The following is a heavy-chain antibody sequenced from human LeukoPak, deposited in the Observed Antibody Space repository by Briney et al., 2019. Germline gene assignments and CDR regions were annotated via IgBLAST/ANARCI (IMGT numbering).Heavy chain of an antibody. Sequence: ASVKVSCKASGGTFSSYAISWVRQAPGQGLEWMGGIIPIFGTANYAQKFQGRVTITADESTSTAYMELSSLRSEDTAVYYCARGLYYYDSSGHGAFDIWGQGTMATVSS. D-gene: IGHD3-22*01. J-gene: IGHJ3*02. CDR3: ARGLYYYDSSGHGAFDI. V-gene: IGHV1-69*01. CDR2: IIPIFGTA. CDR1: GGTFSSYA.